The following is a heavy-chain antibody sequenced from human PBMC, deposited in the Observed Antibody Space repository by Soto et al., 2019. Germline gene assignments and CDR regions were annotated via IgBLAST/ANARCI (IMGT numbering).Heavy chain of an antibody. CDR1: GGSISSYY. J-gene: IGHJ4*02. CDR2: IYYSGST. D-gene: IGHD3-9*01. CDR3: ARASSDFDWLYYY. Sequence: SETLSLTCTVSGGSISSYYWSWIRQPPGKGLEWIGYIYYSGSTNYNPSLKSRVTISVDTSKNQFSLKLSSVTAADTAVYYCARASSDFDWLYYYWGQGTLVTVSS. V-gene: IGHV4-59*01.